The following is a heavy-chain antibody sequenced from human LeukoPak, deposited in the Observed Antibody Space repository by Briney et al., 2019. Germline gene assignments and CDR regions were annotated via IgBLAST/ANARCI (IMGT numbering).Heavy chain of an antibody. D-gene: IGHD5-18*01. Sequence: GGSLRLSCAASGFTFNSYAMSWVRQAPGKGLEWVAVIWYDGSNKYYADSVKGRFTISRDNSKNTLYLQMNSLRAEDTAVYYCARDRYSYGHFDYWGQGTLVTVSS. J-gene: IGHJ4*02. V-gene: IGHV3-33*08. CDR2: IWYDGSNK. CDR1: GFTFNSYA. CDR3: ARDRYSYGHFDY.